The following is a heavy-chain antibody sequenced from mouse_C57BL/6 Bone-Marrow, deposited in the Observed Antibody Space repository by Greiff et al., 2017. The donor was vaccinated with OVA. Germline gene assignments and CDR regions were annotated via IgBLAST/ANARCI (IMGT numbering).Heavy chain of an antibody. D-gene: IGHD4-1*01. V-gene: IGHV5-17*01. J-gene: IGHJ1*03. Sequence: EVMLVESGGGLVKPGGSLKLSCAASGFTFSDYGMHWVRQAPEKGLEWVAYISSGSSTIYYADTVKGRFTISRDNAKNTLFLHMTSLRSEDTAMYYCARPDWDWYFDVWGTGTTVTVSS. CDR3: ARPDWDWYFDV. CDR2: ISSGSSTI. CDR1: GFTFSDYG.